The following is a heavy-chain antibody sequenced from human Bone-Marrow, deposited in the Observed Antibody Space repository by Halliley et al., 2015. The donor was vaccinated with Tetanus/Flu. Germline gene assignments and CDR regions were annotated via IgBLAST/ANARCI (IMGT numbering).Heavy chain of an antibody. J-gene: IGHJ3*02. CDR2: IYPGDSDT. V-gene: IGHV5-51*01. Sequence: EWMGIIYPGDSDTKYSPSFEGQVTISVDKSIPTAYLQWSSLKASDTAIYYCARRGQYIAFDIWGQGTMVTVSS. CDR3: ARRGQYIAFDI. D-gene: IGHD4-4*01.